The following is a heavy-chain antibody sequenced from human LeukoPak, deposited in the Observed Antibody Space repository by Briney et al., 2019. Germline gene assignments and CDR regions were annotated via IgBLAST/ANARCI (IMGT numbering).Heavy chain of an antibody. V-gene: IGHV3-7*01. D-gene: IGHD3-10*01. Sequence: PGGSLRLSCAASGFTFSSYWMSWVRQAPGKGLEWVANIKQDGSEKYYVDSVKGRFTISRDNAKNSLYLQMNSLRAEDTAVYYCARSLLLGMVRGVQWFDPWGQGTLVTVSS. CDR2: IKQDGSEK. J-gene: IGHJ5*02. CDR3: ARSLLLGMVRGVQWFDP. CDR1: GFTFSSYW.